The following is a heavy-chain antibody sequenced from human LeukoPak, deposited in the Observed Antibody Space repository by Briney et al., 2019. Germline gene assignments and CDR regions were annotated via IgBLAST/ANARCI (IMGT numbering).Heavy chain of an antibody. J-gene: IGHJ4*02. CDR3: AKDSYHDSSGGFDY. V-gene: IGHV3-33*06. CDR1: GFTFSSYG. D-gene: IGHD3-22*01. Sequence: PGRSLRLSCAAPGFTFSSYGMHWVRQAPGKGLEWVAVIWYVGSNKYYAESVKGRFTITRENSKNTLYLQMSSLRAEDTAVYYCAKDSYHDSSGGFDYWGQGALVTVSS. CDR2: IWYVGSNK.